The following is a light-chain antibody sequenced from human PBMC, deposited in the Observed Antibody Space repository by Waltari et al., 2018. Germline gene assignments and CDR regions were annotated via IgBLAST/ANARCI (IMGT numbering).Light chain of an antibody. CDR1: QSILYTSNDKNY. CDR3: QQYFNSPIA. J-gene: IGKJ5*01. V-gene: IGKV4-1*01. Sequence: DIVMTQSPDSLLVSLGERATISCNSSQSILYTSNDKNYLAWYQQKAGKPPSLLADWASIRESGVPDRFRGSGSGTDFTLNISNLQPEDVAFYWCQQYFNSPIAFGQGTRLEIK. CDR2: WAS.